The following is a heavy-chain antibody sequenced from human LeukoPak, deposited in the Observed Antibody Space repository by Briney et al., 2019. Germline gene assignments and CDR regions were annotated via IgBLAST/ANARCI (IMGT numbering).Heavy chain of an antibody. J-gene: IGHJ4*02. Sequence: GGSLRLSCAASGFTFNNYWMSWVSQAPGKGLEWVANIKQDGSEKYYVDSVKGRFTISRDNAKNSLYLQMNSLRAEDTAVYYCARDSARGGTMDYWGQGTLVTVSS. CDR1: GFTFNNYW. V-gene: IGHV3-7*01. D-gene: IGHD2-15*01. CDR2: IKQDGSEK. CDR3: ARDSARGGTMDY.